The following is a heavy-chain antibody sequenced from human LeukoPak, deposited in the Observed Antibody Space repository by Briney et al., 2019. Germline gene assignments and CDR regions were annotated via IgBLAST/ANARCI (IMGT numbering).Heavy chain of an antibody. CDR1: GFTFSTYG. CDR3: ARDHYGGNSDAFDI. Sequence: PGGSLRLSCAASGFTFSTYGMHWIRQAPGKGLEWVAFIRYDGTNKYYADSVKGRFTISRDNSKNTVYLQMNSLGAEDAAVYYCARDHYGGNSDAFDIWGQGTMVTVSS. D-gene: IGHD4-23*01. V-gene: IGHV3-30*02. CDR2: IRYDGTNK. J-gene: IGHJ3*02.